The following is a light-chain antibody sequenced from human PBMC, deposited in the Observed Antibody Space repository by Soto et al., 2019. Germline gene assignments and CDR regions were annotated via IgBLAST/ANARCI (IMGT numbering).Light chain of an antibody. J-gene: IGKJ4*01. Sequence: DIVMTQYPDSLAVSLGERATINCKSSQSVLFSPNKKNYLAWYRQKPQQLPELPIQWASTREPGVPDRFSGSGSGADFTLPISSLQAEDVAVYYCQQYYTAPFTFGGGTKVQIK. CDR2: WAS. CDR3: QQYYTAPFT. V-gene: IGKV4-1*01. CDR1: QSVLFSPNKKNY.